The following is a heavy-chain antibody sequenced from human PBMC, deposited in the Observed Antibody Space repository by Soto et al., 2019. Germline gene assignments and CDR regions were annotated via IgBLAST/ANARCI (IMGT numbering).Heavy chain of an antibody. CDR2: ISGSGGST. D-gene: IGHD6-19*01. CDR3: AKDQPGYSSGWYFDY. CDR1: GFTFSSYA. V-gene: IGHV3-23*01. J-gene: IGHJ4*02. Sequence: EVQLLESGGGLVQPGGSLRLSCAASGFTFSSYAMSWVRQAPGKGLEWVSAISGSGGSTYYADSVKGRFTISRENSKITLYLQMNSLRAEDTAVYYCAKDQPGYSSGWYFDYWGQGTLVTVSS.